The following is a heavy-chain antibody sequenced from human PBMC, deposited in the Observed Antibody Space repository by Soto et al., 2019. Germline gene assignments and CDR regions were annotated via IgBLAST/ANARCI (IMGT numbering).Heavy chain of an antibody. CDR2: ISYTGSA. Sequence: SETLSLTCTVSGGSINYSYWTWIRQPPGKGLEWIGYISYTGSANYNAPLKSRVTISVDTSKNQFSLKLSSVTAADTAVYYCARGEEESIAAAGPFDYWGQGTLVTVSS. V-gene: IGHV4-59*01. J-gene: IGHJ4*02. CDR3: ARGEEESIAAAGPFDY. CDR1: GGSINYSY. D-gene: IGHD6-13*01.